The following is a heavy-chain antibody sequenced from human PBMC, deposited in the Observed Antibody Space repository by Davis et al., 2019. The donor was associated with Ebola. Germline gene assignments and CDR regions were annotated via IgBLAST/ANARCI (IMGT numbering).Heavy chain of an antibody. CDR1: GNSFTSHW. CDR3: ASLRRTITGMDDGFDV. CDR2: IYTGDSDT. D-gene: IGHD1-20*01. J-gene: IGHJ3*01. Sequence: GGSLRLSCKDSGNSFTSHWIGWVRQMPGKGLDWMGIIYTGDSDTRYSPSFRGQVTISADKSTRTAYLQWGRLKASDTAMYYCASLRRTITGMDDGFDVWGQGTMVTVSS. V-gene: IGHV5-51*01.